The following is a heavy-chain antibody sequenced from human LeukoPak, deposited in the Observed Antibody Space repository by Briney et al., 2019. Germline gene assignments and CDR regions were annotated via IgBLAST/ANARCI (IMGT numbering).Heavy chain of an antibody. CDR1: EFTFSSYS. J-gene: IGHJ4*02. D-gene: IGHD5-18*01. CDR3: ARWGDSTDY. CDR2: ISSRSIYI. Sequence: GGSLRLSCAASEFTFSSYSMNWVRQAPGKGLEWVSFISSRSIYIYYADSVKGRFTISRDNAKNSLYLQMNSLRAEDTAVYYCARWGDSTDYWGQGTLVTVSS. V-gene: IGHV3-21*01.